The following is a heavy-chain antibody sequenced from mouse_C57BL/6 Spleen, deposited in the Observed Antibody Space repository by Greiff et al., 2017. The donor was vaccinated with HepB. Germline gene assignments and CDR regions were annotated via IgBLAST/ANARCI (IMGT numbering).Heavy chain of an antibody. CDR1: GYTFTSYW. Sequence: VKLQESGAELVKPGASVKLSCKASGYTFTSYWMQWVKQRPGQGLEWIGEIDPSDSYTNYNQKFKGKATLTVDKSSSTAYMQLSSLTSEDSAVYYCARGGGSRAYWYFDVWGTGTTVTVSS. V-gene: IGHV1-50*01. CDR2: IDPSDSYT. J-gene: IGHJ1*03. D-gene: IGHD1-1*01. CDR3: ARGGGSRAYWYFDV.